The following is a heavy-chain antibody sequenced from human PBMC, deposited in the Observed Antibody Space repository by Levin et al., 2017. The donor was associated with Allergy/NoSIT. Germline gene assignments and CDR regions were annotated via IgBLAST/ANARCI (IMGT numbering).Heavy chain of an antibody. CDR1: GFTFSSYW. CDR2: IKQDGSEK. V-gene: IGHV3-7*01. Sequence: SCAASGFTFSSYWMTWVRQAPGKGLEWVANIKQDGSEKYYVDSVKGRFTISRDNAKNSLYLQMNSLRAEDTAVYYCARPGHWGWYFDLWGRGTLVTVSS. CDR3: ARPGHWGWYFDL. J-gene: IGHJ2*01. D-gene: IGHD7-27*01.